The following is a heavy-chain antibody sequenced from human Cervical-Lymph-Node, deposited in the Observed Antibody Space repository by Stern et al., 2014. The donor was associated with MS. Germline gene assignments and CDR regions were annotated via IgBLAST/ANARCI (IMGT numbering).Heavy chain of an antibody. D-gene: IGHD1-26*01. CDR3: ARSADSRSYSRYFQH. Sequence: QVQLQESGPGLVKPSETLSLTCTVSGGSISSYYWSWIRQPPGKGLEWIGDIYYSGSTNYNPSLKSRVTISVDTSKNQFSLKLSSVTAADTAVYYCARSADSRSYSRYFQHWGQGTLVTVSS. CDR1: GGSISSYY. J-gene: IGHJ1*01. CDR2: IYYSGST. V-gene: IGHV4-59*01.